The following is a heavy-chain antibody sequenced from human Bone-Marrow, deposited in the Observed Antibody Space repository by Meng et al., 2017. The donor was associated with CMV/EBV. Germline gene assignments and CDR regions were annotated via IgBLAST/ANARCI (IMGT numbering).Heavy chain of an antibody. Sequence: GEYLKISCAASGFTFSSYGMHWVRQAPGKGLEWVAVIWYDGSNKYYADSVKGRFTISRDNSKNTLYLQMNSLRAEDTAVYYCAKGGATVLDYWGQGTLVTVSS. D-gene: IGHD4-11*01. CDR3: AKGGATVLDY. V-gene: IGHV3-33*06. CDR2: IWYDGSNK. J-gene: IGHJ4*02. CDR1: GFTFSSYG.